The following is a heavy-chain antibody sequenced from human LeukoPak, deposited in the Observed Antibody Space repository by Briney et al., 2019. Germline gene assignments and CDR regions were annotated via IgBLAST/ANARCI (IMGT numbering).Heavy chain of an antibody. Sequence: PSETLSLTCAVYGGSFSGYYWSWIRQPPGKGLEWIGEINHSGSTNYNPSLKSRVIISVDTSKNQFSLKLSSVTAADTAVYYCARGAITMVRGVIISHYYYYMDVWGKGTTVTVSS. CDR1: GGSFSGYY. V-gene: IGHV4-34*01. CDR3: ARGAITMVRGVIISHYYYYMDV. J-gene: IGHJ6*03. CDR2: INHSGST. D-gene: IGHD3-10*01.